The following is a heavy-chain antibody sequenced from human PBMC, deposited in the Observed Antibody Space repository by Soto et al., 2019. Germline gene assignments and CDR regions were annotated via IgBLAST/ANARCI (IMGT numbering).Heavy chain of an antibody. CDR2: MNSNSGNT. J-gene: IGHJ4*02. Sequence: QVQLVQSGAEVKKPGASVKVSCKTSGDSFTSYDINWVRQAPGQGLEWLGRMNSNSGNTGYSDNFQGRGSMTRDTSISTAYLELTNLRSDDTAVYYCARGLISRGLGATHWGQGTPVTVSS. CDR1: GDSFTSYD. CDR3: ARGLISRGLGATH. V-gene: IGHV1-8*01. D-gene: IGHD3-10*01.